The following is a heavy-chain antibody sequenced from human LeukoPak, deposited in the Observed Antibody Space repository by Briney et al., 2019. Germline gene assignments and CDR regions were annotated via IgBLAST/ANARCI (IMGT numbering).Heavy chain of an antibody. J-gene: IGHJ5*02. Sequence: SQTLSLTCAIYGDIVSSNSAAWNWIRQSPSRGLEWLGRTYYRSKWYNDYALSVRSRTTINPDTSKNQFSLQLRSVTPEDTAVYYCARGVSNTRGDWLDPWGQGTLVTVSS. CDR1: GDIVSSNSAA. CDR3: ARGVSNTRGDWLDP. V-gene: IGHV6-1*01. CDR2: TYYRSKWYN. D-gene: IGHD6-13*01.